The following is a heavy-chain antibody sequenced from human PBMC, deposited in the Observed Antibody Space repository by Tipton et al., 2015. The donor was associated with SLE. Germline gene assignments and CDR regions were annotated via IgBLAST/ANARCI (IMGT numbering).Heavy chain of an antibody. CDR1: GGSISSYY. D-gene: IGHD4-17*01. CDR2: IYTSGST. Sequence: TLSLTCTVSGGSISSYYWSWIRQPAGKGLEWIGHIYTSGSTNYNPSLKSRVTISVDTSKNQFSLKLSSVTAADTAVYYCARGGVTTVTAVWGQGTMVTVSS. CDR3: ARGGVTTVTAV. V-gene: IGHV4-4*07. J-gene: IGHJ3*01.